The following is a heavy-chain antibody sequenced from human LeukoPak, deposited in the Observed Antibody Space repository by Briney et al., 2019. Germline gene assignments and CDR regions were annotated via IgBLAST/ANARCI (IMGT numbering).Heavy chain of an antibody. V-gene: IGHV4-59*01. D-gene: IGHD2-21*01. CDR1: GGSISSYY. Sequence: SETLSLTCTVSGGSISSYYWSWIRQPPGKGLEYIGYIYYSGYTNYNPSLKSRVTISVDTSKNQFSLKLSSVTAADTAVYYCARSIVVVIGALDYWGQGTLVTVSS. J-gene: IGHJ4*02. CDR3: ARSIVVVIGALDY. CDR2: IYYSGYT.